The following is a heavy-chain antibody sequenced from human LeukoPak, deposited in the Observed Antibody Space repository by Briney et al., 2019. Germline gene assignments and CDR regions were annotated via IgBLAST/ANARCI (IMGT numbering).Heavy chain of an antibody. J-gene: IGHJ6*02. CDR1: GGSFTDYC. D-gene: IGHD3-22*01. CDR2: MNDYTGKT. Sequence: PSETLSLTCDVFGGSFTDYCWTWIRQSPGKGLEWIGEMNDYTGKTNYNQSLNSRGSISLEKAKNQFSLKLRSVTAADTAVYYCAKGRIAKIVVVHSFHYGMDVWGQGTTVTVSS. CDR3: AKGRIAKIVVVHSFHYGMDV. V-gene: IGHV4-34*01.